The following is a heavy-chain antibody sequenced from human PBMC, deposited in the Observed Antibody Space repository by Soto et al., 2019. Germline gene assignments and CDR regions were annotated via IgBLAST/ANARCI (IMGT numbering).Heavy chain of an antibody. Sequence: SGPTLVNPTETLTLTCTVSGFSLSNARMGVSWIRQPPGKALEWLAHIFSNDEKSYSTSLKSRLTISKDTSKSQVVLTMTNMDPVDTATYYCARIPLRFWEFGGWLDPWGQGTQVTVSS. J-gene: IGHJ5*02. CDR2: IFSNDEK. V-gene: IGHV2-26*01. CDR1: GFSLSNARMG. CDR3: ARIPLRFWEFGGWLDP. D-gene: IGHD3-3*01.